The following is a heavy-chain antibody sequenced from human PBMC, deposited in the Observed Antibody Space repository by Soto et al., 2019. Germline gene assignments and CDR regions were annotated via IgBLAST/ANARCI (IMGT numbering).Heavy chain of an antibody. Sequence: SETLSLTCAVYGGSFSGYYWSWIRQPPGKGLEWIGEINHSGSTNYNPSLKSRVTISVDTSKNQFSLKLSSVTAADTAVYYCARVDMITFGGVIDKIDYWGQGTLVTVS. CDR1: GGSFSGYY. CDR3: ARVDMITFGGVIDKIDY. V-gene: IGHV4-34*01. J-gene: IGHJ4*02. D-gene: IGHD3-16*02. CDR2: INHSGST.